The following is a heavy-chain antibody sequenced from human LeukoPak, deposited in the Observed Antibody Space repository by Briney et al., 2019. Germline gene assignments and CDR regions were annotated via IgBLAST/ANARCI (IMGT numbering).Heavy chain of an antibody. CDR1: GGSFSNYY. CDR3: ARHPTALVSYGFDP. Sequence: PSKTLSLTCTVSGGSFSNYYWSWIRQPPGKGLEWIGYIYYSGSTNYNPSLKSRVTISVDTSKNHLSLNLSSVTAADTAVYYCARHPTALVSYGFDPWGQGTLVSVSP. V-gene: IGHV4-59*08. CDR2: IYYSGST. J-gene: IGHJ5*02. D-gene: IGHD5-18*01.